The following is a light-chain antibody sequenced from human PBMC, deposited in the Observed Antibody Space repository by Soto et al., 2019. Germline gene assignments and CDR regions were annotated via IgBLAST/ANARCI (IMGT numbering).Light chain of an antibody. J-gene: IGKJ4*01. Sequence: EIVMTQSPATLSVSPGERATLSCRASQSVSSNLAWYQQKPGQAPRLLIFGASSRATGIPARFSGSGSGTAFNLTISSLQSEDFAVYFCQQYDDWLRLTFGGGTKVEIK. CDR2: GAS. CDR1: QSVSSN. CDR3: QQYDDWLRLT. V-gene: IGKV3D-15*01.